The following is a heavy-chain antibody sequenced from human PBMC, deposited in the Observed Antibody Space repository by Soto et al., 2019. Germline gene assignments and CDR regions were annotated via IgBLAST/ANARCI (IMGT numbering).Heavy chain of an antibody. J-gene: IGHJ6*02. D-gene: IGHD2-2*01. CDR2: ISYDGSNK. CDR1: GFTFSSYA. V-gene: IGHV3-30-3*01. CDR3: ARGIVVVPAAIQYYYYYGMDV. Sequence: QVQLVESGGGVVQPGRSLRLSCAASGFTFSSYAMHWVRQAPGKGLEWVAVISYDGSNKYYADSVKGRFTISRDNSKNTLYLQMNSLRAEDTAVYYCARGIVVVPAAIQYYYYYGMDVWGQGTTVTVSS.